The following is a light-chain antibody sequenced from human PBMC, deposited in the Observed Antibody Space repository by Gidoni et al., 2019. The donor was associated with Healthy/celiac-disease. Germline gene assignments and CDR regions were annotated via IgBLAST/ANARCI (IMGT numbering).Light chain of an antibody. Sequence: QSVLTQPPSASGTPGQRVTIPCSGSSSNIGSNTVNWYQQLPGTAPKLLIYSNNQRPSWVPDRFSGSKSGTSASLAISGLQSEDVADYYCAAWDDSLNGYVVFGGGTKLTVL. V-gene: IGLV1-44*01. J-gene: IGLJ2*01. CDR3: AAWDDSLNGYVV. CDR2: SNN. CDR1: SSNIGSNT.